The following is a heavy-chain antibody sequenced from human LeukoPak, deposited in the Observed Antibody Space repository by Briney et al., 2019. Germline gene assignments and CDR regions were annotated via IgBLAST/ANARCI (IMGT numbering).Heavy chain of an antibody. CDR1: GYSINSGDC. D-gene: IGHD1-26*01. Sequence: SETLSLTCTVSGYSINSGDCWGWIRQVPGKGLEWIASASHSGHPYYNPSLKSRVTIFADTSKSQFSLQLSSVTAADTAVYYCARDGGSYYTASPNSWFGPWGQGTLVTVSS. J-gene: IGHJ5*02. V-gene: IGHV4-38-2*02. CDR3: ARDGGSYYTASPNSWFGP. CDR2: ASHSGHP.